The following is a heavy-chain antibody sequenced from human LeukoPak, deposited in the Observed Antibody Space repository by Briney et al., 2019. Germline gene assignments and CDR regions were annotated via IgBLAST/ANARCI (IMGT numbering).Heavy chain of an antibody. D-gene: IGHD3-16*01. CDR2: IIPIFGTA. V-gene: IGHV1-69*05. CDR1: GGTFSSYA. CDR3: ARDGGGWRGAFDI. J-gene: IGHJ3*02. Sequence: GASVKVSCKASGGTFSSYAISWVRQAPGQGLEWMGGIIPIFGTANYAQKFQGRVTITTDESTSTAYVELSSLRSEGTAVYYCARDGGGWRGAFDIWGQGTMVTVSS.